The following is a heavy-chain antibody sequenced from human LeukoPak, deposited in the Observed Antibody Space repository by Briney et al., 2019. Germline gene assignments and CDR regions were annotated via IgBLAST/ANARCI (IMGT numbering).Heavy chain of an antibody. V-gene: IGHV3-23*01. CDR3: AKGPQLNSGYHPNY. J-gene: IGHJ4*02. D-gene: IGHD3-22*01. CDR1: GFTFSSAA. CDR2: ITGSDDRT. Sequence: GGSLSLSCAASGFTFSSAAMTWVRQAPGKGLEWVSTITGSDDRTYYGDCVKGRFTISRDYSKNALHLQMNSPRVEDTAIYYCAKGPQLNSGYHPNYWGQGILVTVSS.